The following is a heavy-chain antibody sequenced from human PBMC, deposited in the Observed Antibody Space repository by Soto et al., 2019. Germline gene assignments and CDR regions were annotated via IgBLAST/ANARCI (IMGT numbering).Heavy chain of an antibody. CDR2: FIPVYRTL. CDR3: ATGVIWIGYFTVDS. D-gene: IGHD3-3*01. CDR1: GGSFGNSA. Sequence: QVLLVQSGAEVKKPGSSVKISCKASGGSFGNSAINWVRHTPGQGLEWLGGFIPVYRTLNYAQKFQGRVTITADESTGTAYMTLNSLASNATAVYYCATGVIWIGYFTVDSWGQGTRVNVSS. V-gene: IGHV1-69*01. J-gene: IGHJ4*02.